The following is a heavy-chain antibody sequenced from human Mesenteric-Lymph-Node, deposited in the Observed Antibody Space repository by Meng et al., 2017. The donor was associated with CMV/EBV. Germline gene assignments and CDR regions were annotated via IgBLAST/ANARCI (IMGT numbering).Heavy chain of an antibody. V-gene: IGHV4-34*01. CDR1: GGSFSGYY. Sequence: QVQLQQWGAGLLKPSETLSLTCAIYGGSFSGYYWSWIRQPPGKGLEWIGEINHSGVPNYNPSLKSRVTISLDRSMNQFSLKLSSVTAEDTAVYYCARGSDIPVNNYWGQGTLVTVSS. D-gene: IGHD2-15*01. J-gene: IGHJ4*02. CDR2: INHSGVP. CDR3: ARGSDIPVNNY.